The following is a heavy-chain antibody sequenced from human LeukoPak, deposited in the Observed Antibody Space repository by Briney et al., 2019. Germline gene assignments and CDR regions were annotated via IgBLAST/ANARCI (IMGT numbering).Heavy chain of an antibody. CDR3: ASRITMSVSLGYFDL. D-gene: IGHD3-22*01. CDR1: GGSLSSTNW. J-gene: IGHJ2*01. CDR2: IYYSGST. Sequence: SETLSPTGAVSGGSLSSTNWGGWVGHPPGKELKWIGEIYYSGSTNYNPFLKSRVTISVDKSKNQFSLKLSSVTAADTAVYYAASRITMSVSLGYFDLWGRGTLVTVSS. V-gene: IGHV4-4*02.